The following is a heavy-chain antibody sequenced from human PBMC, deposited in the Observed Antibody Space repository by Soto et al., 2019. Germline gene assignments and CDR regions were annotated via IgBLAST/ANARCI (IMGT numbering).Heavy chain of an antibody. D-gene: IGHD1-26*01. Sequence: SETLSLTCTVSGGSVSSGSYYWSWIRQPPGKGLEWIGYIYYSGSTNYNPSLKSRVTISVDTSKNQFSLKLSSVTAADTAVYYCARVFGGIVGATAFDYLGQGTLVTVSS. J-gene: IGHJ4*02. CDR3: ARVFGGIVGATAFDY. V-gene: IGHV4-61*01. CDR1: GGSVSSGSYY. CDR2: IYYSGST.